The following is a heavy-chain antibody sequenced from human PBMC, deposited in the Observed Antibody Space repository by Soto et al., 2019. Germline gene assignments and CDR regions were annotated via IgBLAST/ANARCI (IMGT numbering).Heavy chain of an antibody. CDR1: GFFVSSSY. CDR2: IYRGNGT. D-gene: IGHD4-17*01. J-gene: IGHJ4*02. CDR3: ARDRDYGGSEY. V-gene: IGHV3-66*01. Sequence: GGSLRLSCAASGFFVSSSYMSWVRQAPGKGLEWVSDIYRGNGTYYADSVKGRFTISEDTSKNMLYLQMNSLRAEDTAIYYCARDRDYGGSEYWGKGT.